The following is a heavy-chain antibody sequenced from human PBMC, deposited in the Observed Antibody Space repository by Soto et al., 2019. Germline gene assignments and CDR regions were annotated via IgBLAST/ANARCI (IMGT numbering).Heavy chain of an antibody. CDR1: GGSISSSSYY. CDR3: ARLPYYYDSSGYYLNFDY. D-gene: IGHD3-22*01. CDR2: IYYSGST. V-gene: IGHV4-39*01. Sequence: SETLSLTCTVSGGSISSSSYYWGWIRQPPGKGLEWIGSIYYSGSTYYNPSLKSRVTISVDTSKNQFSLELSSVTAADTAVYYCARLPYYYDSSGYYLNFDYWGQGTLVTVSS. J-gene: IGHJ4*02.